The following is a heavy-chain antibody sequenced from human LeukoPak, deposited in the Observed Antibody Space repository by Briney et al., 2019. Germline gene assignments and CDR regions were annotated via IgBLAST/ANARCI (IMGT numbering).Heavy chain of an antibody. Sequence: GGSPRLSCAASGFTFSSYEMNWVRQAPGKGLEWVSYISSGGSTIYYADSVKGRFTISRDNAKNSLYLQMNSLRAEDTAVYYCARVAAMVRGVTGGMDVWGQGTTVTVSS. V-gene: IGHV3-48*03. CDR2: ISSGGSTI. CDR3: ARVAAMVRGVTGGMDV. D-gene: IGHD3-10*01. CDR1: GFTFSSYE. J-gene: IGHJ6*02.